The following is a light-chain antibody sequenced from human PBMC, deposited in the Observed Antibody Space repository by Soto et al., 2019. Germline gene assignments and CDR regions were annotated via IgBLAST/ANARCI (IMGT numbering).Light chain of an antibody. CDR1: SGDVGGYNL. V-gene: IGLV2-23*02. CDR2: EVT. J-gene: IGLJ1*01. Sequence: ALTQPASVSGSPGQSITIPCTGTSGDVGGYNLVSWYQQHPGKAPKLMIYEVTERPSGVSNRFSGSKSGNTASLTISGLQPDDEADYYCCSYAGNSEVFGTGTKLTVL. CDR3: CSYAGNSEV.